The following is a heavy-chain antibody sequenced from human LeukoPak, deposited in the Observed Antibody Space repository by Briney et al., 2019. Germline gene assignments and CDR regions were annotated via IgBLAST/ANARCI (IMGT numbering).Heavy chain of an antibody. D-gene: IGHD2-15*01. CDR2: ISAYNGNT. V-gene: IGHV1-18*01. J-gene: IGHJ4*02. CDR1: GYTFTSYG. Sequence: ASVKVSCKASGYTFTSYGISWVRQAPGQGLEWMGWISAYNGNTNYAQKLQGRVTMTTDTSTSTASRELRSLRSDDKAVYYCARDWVTRYCSGGSCYSSPPFDYWGQGTLVTVSS. CDR3: ARDWVTRYCSGGSCYSSPPFDY.